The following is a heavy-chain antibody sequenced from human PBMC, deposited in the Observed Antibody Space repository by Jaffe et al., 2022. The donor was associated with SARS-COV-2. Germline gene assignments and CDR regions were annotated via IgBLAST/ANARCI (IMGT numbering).Heavy chain of an antibody. D-gene: IGHD1-26*01. CDR1: GFTFSNAW. CDR2: IRSKTDGGTV. V-gene: IGHV3-15*01. Sequence: EVQLVESGGGLVKPGGSLRLSCAASGFTFSNAWMTWVRQAPGKGLEWIGRIRSKTDGGTVDYATPVKGRFTISRDDSKNTLYLQMNSLKTDDTAVYYCATDLRWEWDLLFNYWGQGTLVTVSS. J-gene: IGHJ4*02. CDR3: ATDLRWEWDLLFNY.